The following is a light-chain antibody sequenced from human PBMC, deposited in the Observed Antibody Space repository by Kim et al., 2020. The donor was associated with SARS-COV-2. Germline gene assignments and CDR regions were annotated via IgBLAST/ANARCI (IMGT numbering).Light chain of an antibody. J-gene: IGLJ2*01. V-gene: IGLV2-14*01. CDR2: HVS. Sequence: QSALTQPASVSGSPGQSITISCTGTSSDVGGHDYVCWYQQHPGKAPQLMISHVSKRPSGVSNRFSGSKSGNTASLTISGLQAEDEADYYCSSYTTSRTVVFGGGTQLTVL. CDR1: SSDVGGHDY. CDR3: SSYTTSRTVV.